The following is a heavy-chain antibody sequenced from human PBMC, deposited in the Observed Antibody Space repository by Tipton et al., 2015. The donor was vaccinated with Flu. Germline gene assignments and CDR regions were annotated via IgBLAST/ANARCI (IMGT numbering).Heavy chain of an antibody. CDR1: GYSISSGYY. J-gene: IGHJ3*02. CDR2: IYHSGST. V-gene: IGHV4-38-2*01. CDR3: ARHPSSQGAFDI. Sequence: TLSLTCAVSGYSISSGYYWGWIRQPPGKGLEWIGSIYHSGSTYYNPSLKSRVTISVDTSKNQFSLKLSSVTAADTAVYYCARHPSSQGAFDIWGQGTMVTVSS.